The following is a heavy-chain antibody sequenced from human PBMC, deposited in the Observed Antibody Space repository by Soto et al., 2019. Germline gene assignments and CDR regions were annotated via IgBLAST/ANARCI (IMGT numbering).Heavy chain of an antibody. V-gene: IGHV3-23*01. CDR2: IGGGGDYT. Sequence: LCCASCRVDFRCRGMPCDHQTKGKGLEWVSGIGGGGDYTYYADSVKGRFSVSKENSKNTLYLQMNSLRTEDTAIYYCAKGRGSDSLAILHYWGQGTLVTVSS. J-gene: IGHJ4*02. CDR1: RVDFRCRG. CDR3: AKGRGSDSLAILHY. D-gene: IGHD2-21*01.